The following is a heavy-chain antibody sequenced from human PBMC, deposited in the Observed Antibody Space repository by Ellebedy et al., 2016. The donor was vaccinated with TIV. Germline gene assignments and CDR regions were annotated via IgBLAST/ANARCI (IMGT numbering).Heavy chain of an antibody. D-gene: IGHD1-26*01. Sequence: SETLSLXXTVSGGSVSSGSYYWSWIRQPPGKGLEWIGYIYYSGSTNYNPSLKSRVTISVDTSKNQFSLKLSSVTAADTAVYYCARYRWELHRPDYWGQGTLVTVSP. CDR2: IYYSGST. V-gene: IGHV4-61*01. CDR3: ARYRWELHRPDY. J-gene: IGHJ4*02. CDR1: GGSVSSGSYY.